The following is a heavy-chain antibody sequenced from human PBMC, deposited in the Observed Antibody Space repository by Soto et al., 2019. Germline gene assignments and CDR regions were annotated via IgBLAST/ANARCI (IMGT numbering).Heavy chain of an antibody. CDR3: ARAYYFGSGTSYTLYY. J-gene: IGHJ4*02. V-gene: IGHV5-51*01. CDR1: GYSFTDYW. CDR2: IYPGDSET. Sequence: PGESLKISCKGSGYSFTDYWIGWVRQVPGKGLEWMGVIYPGDSETRFSPSFQGQVTISADKSIYTAYLQWSSLKASDSAMYFCARAYYFGSGTSYTLYYWGQGTQVTVSS. D-gene: IGHD3-10*01.